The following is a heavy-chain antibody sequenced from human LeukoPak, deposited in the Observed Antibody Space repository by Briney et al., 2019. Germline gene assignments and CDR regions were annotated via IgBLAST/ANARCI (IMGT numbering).Heavy chain of an antibody. V-gene: IGHV3-30*02. Sequence: GGSLRLSCAVSGFTIGSYGMHWVRQAPGKGLEWVAFMRFDGSLKHYADSVKGRFTISRDNSKNTLYLQLNSLRAEDTAVYYCATIRSYDSTSSDFWGQGTLVTVSS. D-gene: IGHD3-22*01. J-gene: IGHJ4*02. CDR3: ATIRSYDSTSSDF. CDR1: GFTIGSYG. CDR2: MRFDGSLK.